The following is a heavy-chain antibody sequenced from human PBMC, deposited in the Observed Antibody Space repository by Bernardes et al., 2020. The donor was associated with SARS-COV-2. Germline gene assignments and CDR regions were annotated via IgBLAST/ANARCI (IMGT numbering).Heavy chain of an antibody. V-gene: IGHV1-24*01. CDR1: GYTLTELS. D-gene: IGHD1-26*01. J-gene: IGHJ6*02. Sequence: ASVKVSCMVSGYTLTELSMHWVRQAPGKGLEWMGGFDPEDGETIYAQKFQGRVTMTEDTSTDTAYMELSSLRSEDTAVYYCATEATVGATLGMDVWGQGTTVTVSS. CDR3: ATEATVGATLGMDV. CDR2: FDPEDGET.